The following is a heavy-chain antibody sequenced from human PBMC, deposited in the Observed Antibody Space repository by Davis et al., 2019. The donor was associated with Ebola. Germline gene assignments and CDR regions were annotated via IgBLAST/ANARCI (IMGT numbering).Heavy chain of an antibody. CDR3: ARGHSGSYDY. J-gene: IGHJ4*02. V-gene: IGHV1-18*01. Sequence: ASVKVSCKASGYTFTNYGVSWVRQAPGQGLEWMGWITTYNGNTNYAQNLQGRVTMTTDTSTSTAYMELRSLGSDDTAFYYCARGHSGSYDYWGQGTLVTVSS. CDR2: ITTYNGNT. CDR1: GYTFTNYG. D-gene: IGHD1-26*01.